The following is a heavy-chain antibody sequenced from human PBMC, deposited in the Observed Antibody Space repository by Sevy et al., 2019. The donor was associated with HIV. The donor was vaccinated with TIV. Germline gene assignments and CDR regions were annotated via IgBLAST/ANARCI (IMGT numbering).Heavy chain of an antibody. J-gene: IGHJ5*02. D-gene: IGHD6-19*01. V-gene: IGHV1-69*06. Sequence: ASVKVSCKASGGTFSSYAISWVRQAPGQGLEWMGGIIPIFGTANYAQKFQGRVTIAADKSTSTAYMELSSLRSEDTAVYYCARVSSGWPRGWFDPWGQGTLVTVSS. CDR2: IIPIFGTA. CDR1: GGTFSSYA. CDR3: ARVSSGWPRGWFDP.